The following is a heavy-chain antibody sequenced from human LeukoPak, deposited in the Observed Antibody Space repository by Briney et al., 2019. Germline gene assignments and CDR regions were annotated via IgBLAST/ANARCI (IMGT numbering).Heavy chain of an antibody. V-gene: IGHV3-48*03. Sequence: GGSLRLSCAASGFTLSSYEMNWVRQAPGKGLEWVSYISSSSSTIYYADSVKGRFTISRDNSQNSLYLQRNSLRAEDTAVYYCARVSGFSGLAFDYWGQGTLVTVSS. CDR2: ISSSSSTI. D-gene: IGHD3-22*01. CDR3: ARVSGFSGLAFDY. J-gene: IGHJ4*02. CDR1: GFTLSSYE.